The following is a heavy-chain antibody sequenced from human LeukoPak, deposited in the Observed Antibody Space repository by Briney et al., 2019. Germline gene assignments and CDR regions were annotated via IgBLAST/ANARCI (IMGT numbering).Heavy chain of an antibody. CDR3: AKDQWDYYDSSGYYAPLDY. CDR1: GFPFSSYG. J-gene: IGHJ4*02. V-gene: IGHV3-30*18. D-gene: IGHD3-22*01. Sequence: GGSLRLSCAASGFPFSSYGMHWVRQAPGKGLEWVAVISYDGSNKYYADSVKGRFTISRDNSKNTLYLQMNSLRAEDTAVYYCAKDQWDYYDSSGYYAPLDYWGQGTLVTVSS. CDR2: ISYDGSNK.